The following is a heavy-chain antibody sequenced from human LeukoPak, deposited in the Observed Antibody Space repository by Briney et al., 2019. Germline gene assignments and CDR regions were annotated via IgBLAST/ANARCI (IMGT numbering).Heavy chain of an antibody. CDR1: GGSISSHY. Sequence: SETLSLTCTVSGGSISSHYLTWIRQPPGQALEWIGYVHYSGSTKYNPSLRSRVTILLDRSKNQFSLKLSSVTAADTAVYCCARDSAPVRTSWYFDLWGRGTLVTVSS. J-gene: IGHJ2*01. V-gene: IGHV4-59*11. CDR2: VHYSGST. CDR3: ARDSAPVRTSWYFDL. D-gene: IGHD1-14*01.